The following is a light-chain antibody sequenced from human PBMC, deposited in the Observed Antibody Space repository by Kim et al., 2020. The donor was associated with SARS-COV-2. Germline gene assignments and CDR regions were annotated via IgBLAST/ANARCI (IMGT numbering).Light chain of an antibody. Sequence: SVAPRHTARITCSVDGRERKHARSFQQQPGPAPVLLIYKDRERPSGSPERVSRSSSGTTVTLTSSGAQVEDEADYYCYSAADNNGVFGTGTKVTVL. V-gene: IGLV3-27*01. CDR3: YSAADNNGV. CDR1: GRERKH. CDR2: KDR. J-gene: IGLJ1*01.